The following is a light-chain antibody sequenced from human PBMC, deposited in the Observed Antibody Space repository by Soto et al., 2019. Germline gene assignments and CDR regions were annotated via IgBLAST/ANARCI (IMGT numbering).Light chain of an antibody. CDR1: QSIRSVY. Sequence: EIVLTQSPGTLSLSPGERATLSCRASQSIRSVYLAWYQQKPGQAPRLLIHGTSNRATGIPDRFSGSGSGTHFTLTITRLEPEDFAVYHCQQYDKSWTFGQGTKVEI. CDR3: QQYDKSWT. CDR2: GTS. V-gene: IGKV3-20*01. J-gene: IGKJ1*01.